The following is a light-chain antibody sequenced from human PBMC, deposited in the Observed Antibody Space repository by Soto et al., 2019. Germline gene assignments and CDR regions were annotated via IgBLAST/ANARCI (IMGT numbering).Light chain of an antibody. V-gene: IGKV3-20*01. Sequence: DTVLIQPPATLASSARDSPNFSCRASQNVGTYLAWYHHKLGQTPRLLIYDVSDRATGIPARFSGSGSGTDFTLTISRLEPEDFAVYYCQQYGSSGTFGQATKVDI. J-gene: IGKJ1*01. CDR2: DVS. CDR1: QNVGTY. CDR3: QQYGSSGT.